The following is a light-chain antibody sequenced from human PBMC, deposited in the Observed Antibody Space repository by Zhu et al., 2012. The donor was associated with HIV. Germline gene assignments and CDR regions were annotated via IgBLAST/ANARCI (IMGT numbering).Light chain of an antibody. Sequence: EVVMTQSPATLSVSPGERATLSCRASQSVSRNLAWYQQKPGQAPRLLIYDTSSRATGIPARFSGSGSGTEFTLTISSLQSEDFAVYYCQQYNNRPPWTFGQGTKVEIK. CDR3: QQYNNRPPWT. CDR1: QSVSRN. J-gene: IGKJ1*01. CDR2: DTS. V-gene: IGKV3-15*01.